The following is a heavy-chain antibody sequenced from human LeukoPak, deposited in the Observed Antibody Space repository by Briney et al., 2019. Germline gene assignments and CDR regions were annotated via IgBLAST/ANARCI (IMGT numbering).Heavy chain of an antibody. Sequence: GGSLRLSCAASGFTFSSYAMSWVRQAPGKGLEWVSAITGSGTSTYYADSVKGRFTISRDNSKNTLYLQMNSLRGEDTAVYNCAKDVVSGSPDYFDYWGRGTLVTVSS. CDR1: GFTFSSYA. CDR3: AKDVVSGSPDYFDY. J-gene: IGHJ4*02. D-gene: IGHD6-6*01. V-gene: IGHV3-23*01. CDR2: ITGSGTST.